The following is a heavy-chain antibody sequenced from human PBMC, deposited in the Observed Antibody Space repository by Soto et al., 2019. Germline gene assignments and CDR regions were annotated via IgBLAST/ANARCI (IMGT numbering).Heavy chain of an antibody. CDR3: AKGGRQWLVTSDFNY. CDR1: GFTFSDYA. J-gene: IGHJ4*02. CDR2: VSHDGRNT. D-gene: IGHD6-19*01. V-gene: IGHV3-30*18. Sequence: VQLVESGGGVVQPGRSLRLSCEASGFTFSDYAMHWVRQAPGKGLEWVAVVSHDGRNTHYADSVEGRFTISRDSSKNTVSLEMTSLRAEDTAVYYCAKGGRQWLVTSDFNYWGQGALVTVSS.